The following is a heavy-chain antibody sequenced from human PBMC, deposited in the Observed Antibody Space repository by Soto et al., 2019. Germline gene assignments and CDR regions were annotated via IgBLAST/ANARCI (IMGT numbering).Heavy chain of an antibody. CDR2: IYYSGST. J-gene: IGHJ4*02. CDR1: GGSISSGGYY. Sequence: SETLSLTCTVSGGSISSGGYYWSWIRQHPGKGLEWIGYIYYSGSTYYNPSLKSRVTISVDTSKNQFSLKLSSVTAADTAVYYCARVGRKTRSLEYWGQGTLVTVSS. V-gene: IGHV4-31*03. CDR3: ARVGRKTRSLEY. D-gene: IGHD3-10*01.